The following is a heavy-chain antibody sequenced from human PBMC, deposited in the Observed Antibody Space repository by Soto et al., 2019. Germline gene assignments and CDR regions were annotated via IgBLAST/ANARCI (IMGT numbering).Heavy chain of an antibody. V-gene: IGHV1-69*01. Sequence: QVQLVQAGAEVKKPGSSVKVACKASGDTLSHYGVSWVRQVPRKGLEWMGGTTAILGTRDYAQKFQGRMTITSDESTTTSYVELNSLTSDDTAVDYCAAGDSSDTGDHWGQGTLVTVSS. CDR1: GDTLSHYG. CDR3: AAGDSSDTGDH. D-gene: IGHD6-19*01. J-gene: IGHJ4*02. CDR2: TTAILGTR.